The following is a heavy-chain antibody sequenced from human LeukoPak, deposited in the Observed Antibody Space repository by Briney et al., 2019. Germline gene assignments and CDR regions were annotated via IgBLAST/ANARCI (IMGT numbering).Heavy chain of an antibody. V-gene: IGHV1-18*01. J-gene: IGHJ6*02. Sequence: ASVKVSCKASGDTFTSYGISWVRQAPGQGLEWMGWISAYNGNTNYAQKLQGRVTMTTDTSTSTAYMELRSLRSDDTAVYYCARELAALYYYGMDVWGQGTTVTVSS. D-gene: IGHD6-25*01. CDR3: ARELAALYYYGMDV. CDR2: ISAYNGNT. CDR1: GDTFTSYG.